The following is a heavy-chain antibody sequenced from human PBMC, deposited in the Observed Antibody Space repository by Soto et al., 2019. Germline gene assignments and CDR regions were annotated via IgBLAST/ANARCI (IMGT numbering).Heavy chain of an antibody. CDR3: AKDLTSGGSYRYYYGMDA. CDR2: LGSAGTT. CDR1: GFTFSSYG. Sequence: EVQLLESGGGLVQPGGSLRLSCAASGFTFSSYGMIWVRQAPGQGLEWVSTLGSAGTTFYADSVKGRFTISRDNSKSTLFLQMNSLRAEDTAVYYCAKDLTSGGSYRYYYGMDAWGQGTTVTVS. J-gene: IGHJ6*02. V-gene: IGHV3-23*01. D-gene: IGHD3-16*02.